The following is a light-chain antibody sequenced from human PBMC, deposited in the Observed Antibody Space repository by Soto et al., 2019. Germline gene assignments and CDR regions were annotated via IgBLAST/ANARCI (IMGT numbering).Light chain of an antibody. V-gene: IGLV4-69*01. CDR3: QTWGTGPPWV. Sequence: QLVLTQSPSASASLGASVKLTCTLSSGHSTYAIAWHQQQSEKGPRYLMKLNSDGTHSKGDGIPDRFSGSRSGAERYLTISSLQSEDEADYDCQTWGTGPPWVFGGGTKLTVL. CDR1: SGHSTYA. CDR2: LNSDGTH. J-gene: IGLJ3*02.